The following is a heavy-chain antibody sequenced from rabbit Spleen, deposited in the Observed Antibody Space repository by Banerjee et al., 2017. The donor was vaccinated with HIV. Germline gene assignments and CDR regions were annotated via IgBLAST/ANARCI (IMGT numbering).Heavy chain of an antibody. Sequence: QEQLVESGGDLVQPGGSLTLTCTVSGFSLSSYIMGWVRQAPGKGLEWIGIIGTTSTTYYATWLNGRFTITRHNAQNTLYLQLNSLTAADTATYFCVREVYHILGLWGQGTLVTVS. CDR1: GFSLSSYI. D-gene: IGHD1-1*01. V-gene: IGHV1S25*01. J-gene: IGHJ6*01. CDR3: VREVYHILGL. CDR2: IGTTSTT.